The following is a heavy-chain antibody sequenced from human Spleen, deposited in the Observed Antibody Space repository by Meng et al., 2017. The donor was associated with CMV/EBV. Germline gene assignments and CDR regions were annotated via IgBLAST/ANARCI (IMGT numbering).Heavy chain of an antibody. CDR1: SSNL. Sequence: SSNLWSWVRQPPGKGLGWIGEIYHSGSTNYNTYLKSQVTISVDKSKNQFSRKLSSVTAADTAVYYCASRTLQYDFWSGYNYRGFDYWGQGTLVTVSS. V-gene: IGHV4-4*02. D-gene: IGHD3-3*01. CDR3: ASRTLQYDFWSGYNYRGFDY. J-gene: IGHJ4*02. CDR2: IYHSGST.